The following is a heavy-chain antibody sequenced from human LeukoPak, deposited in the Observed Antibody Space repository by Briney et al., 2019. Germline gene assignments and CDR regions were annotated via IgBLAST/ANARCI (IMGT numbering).Heavy chain of an antibody. V-gene: IGHV1-69*02. CDR1: GYTFTGYY. CDR2: IIPILGIA. CDR3: AISRDGYNFRSY. D-gene: IGHD5-24*01. Sequence: SVKVSYKASGYTFTGYYMHWVRQAPGQGLEWMGRIIPILGIANYAQKFQGRVTITADKSTSTAYMELSSLRSEDTAVYYCAISRDGYNFRSYWGQGTLVTVSS. J-gene: IGHJ4*02.